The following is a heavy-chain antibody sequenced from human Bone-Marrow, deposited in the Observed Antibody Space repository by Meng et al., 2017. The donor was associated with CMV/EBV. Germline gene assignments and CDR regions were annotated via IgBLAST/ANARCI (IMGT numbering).Heavy chain of an antibody. D-gene: IGHD6-13*01. V-gene: IGHV3-21*01. Sequence: GESLKISCVGSGFTFSSYSMNWVRQAPGKGLEWVSSISSSSSYIYYADSVKGRFTISRDNAKNSLYLQMNSLRAEDTAVYYCASEAAAGLWGQGTLVTVSS. J-gene: IGHJ4*02. CDR3: ASEAAAGL. CDR1: GFTFSSYS. CDR2: ISSSSSYI.